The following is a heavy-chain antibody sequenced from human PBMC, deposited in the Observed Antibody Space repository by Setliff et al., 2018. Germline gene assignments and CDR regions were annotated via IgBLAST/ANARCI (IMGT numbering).Heavy chain of an antibody. CDR2: ISSSGSYT. J-gene: IGHJ3*02. Sequence: PGGSLRLSCAASGFTFSTYSLNWVRQAPGKGLEWVSGISSSGSYTYYAASVKGRFTISRDNANNSLFLQMDTLRPEDTAVYYCARDNYYDSTQDAFDIWGQGTMVTVSS. CDR3: ARDNYYDSTQDAFDI. V-gene: IGHV3-21*06. CDR1: GFTFSTYS. D-gene: IGHD3-22*01.